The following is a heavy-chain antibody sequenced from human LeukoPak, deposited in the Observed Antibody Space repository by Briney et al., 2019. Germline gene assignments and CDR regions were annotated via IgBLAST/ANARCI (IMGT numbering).Heavy chain of an antibody. CDR1: GGSISSSSYY. D-gene: IGHD3-10*01. CDR2: IYYSGST. V-gene: IGHV4-39*01. Sequence: SETLSLTCTVSGGSISSSSYYWGWIRQPPGKGLEWIGTIYYSGSTYYNPSLKSRVTISVDTSKNQFSLKLSSVTAADTAVCYCASSSSGSFDYWGQGTLVTVSS. J-gene: IGHJ4*02. CDR3: ASSSSGSFDY.